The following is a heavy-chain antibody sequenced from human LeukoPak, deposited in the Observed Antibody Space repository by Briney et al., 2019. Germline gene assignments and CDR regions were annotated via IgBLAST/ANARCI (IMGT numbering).Heavy chain of an antibody. D-gene: IGHD2-8*01. CDR1: GGSFSGYY. CDR3: AKSAKVYGYFDY. CDR2: INHSGST. J-gene: IGHJ4*02. V-gene: IGHV4-34*01. Sequence: SETLSLTCAVYGGSFSGYYWSWIRQPPGKGLEWIGEINHSGSTNYNPSLKSRVTISVDTSKNQFSLKLSSVTAADMAVYYCAKSAKVYGYFDYWGQGTLVTVSS.